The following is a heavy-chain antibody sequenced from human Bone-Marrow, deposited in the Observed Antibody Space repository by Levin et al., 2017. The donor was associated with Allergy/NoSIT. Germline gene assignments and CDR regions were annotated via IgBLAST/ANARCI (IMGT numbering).Heavy chain of an antibody. D-gene: IGHD6-19*01. CDR3: AKDMIGTVAGNFDY. J-gene: IGHJ4*02. CDR2: ISWNSGSI. V-gene: IGHV3-9*01. CDR1: GFTFDDYA. Sequence: GGSLRLSCAASGFTFDDYAMHWVRQAPGKGLEWVSGISWNSGSIGYADSVKGRFTISRDNAKNSLYLQMNSLRAEDTALYYCAKDMIGTVAGNFDYWGQGTLVTVSS.